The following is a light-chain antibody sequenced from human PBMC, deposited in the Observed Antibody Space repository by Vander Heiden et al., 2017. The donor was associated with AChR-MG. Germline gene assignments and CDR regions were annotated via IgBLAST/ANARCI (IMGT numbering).Light chain of an antibody. CDR3: VLYVGIGIWV. Sequence: QTLVPQEPSLSVSPGGTVPLTCGLNSGSVSSTYSPSWYQQTPGQAPRTLIDSTNARSSGVPHRFSGSILGNKAALTITGAQADDESDYYCVLYVGIGIWVFGGGTKLTVL. J-gene: IGLJ3*02. CDR1: SGSVSSTYS. V-gene: IGLV8-61*01. CDR2: STN.